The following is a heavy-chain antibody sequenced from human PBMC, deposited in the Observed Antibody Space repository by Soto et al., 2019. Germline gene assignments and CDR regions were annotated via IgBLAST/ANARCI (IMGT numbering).Heavy chain of an antibody. Sequence: PSETLSLTCTVSCGSISSGDYYWSWIRQPPGKGLEWIGYIYYSGSTYYNPSLKSRVTISVDPSQNQSSLKLSSVTAADTAVYYCASLTPVVTPRYGMDVWGPGTTVTVSS. CDR3: ASLTPVVTPRYGMDV. CDR2: IYYSGST. V-gene: IGHV4-30-4*01. D-gene: IGHD2-21*02. J-gene: IGHJ6*02. CDR1: CGSISSGDYY.